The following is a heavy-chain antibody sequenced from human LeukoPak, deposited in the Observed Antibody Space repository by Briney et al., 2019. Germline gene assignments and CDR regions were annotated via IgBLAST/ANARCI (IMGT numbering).Heavy chain of an antibody. D-gene: IGHD5-12*01. J-gene: IGHJ4*02. Sequence: GGSLRLSCAASGFTFSTYSMKWVRQAPWKGLEWVSYISDSSAMYYADSVRGRFTISRENDKNSLFLQMNSLRAEDTAVYYCARDGGYSGYDADCWGQGTLVTVSS. CDR3: ARDGGYSGYDADC. V-gene: IGHV3-48*01. CDR2: ISDSSAM. CDR1: GFTFSTYS.